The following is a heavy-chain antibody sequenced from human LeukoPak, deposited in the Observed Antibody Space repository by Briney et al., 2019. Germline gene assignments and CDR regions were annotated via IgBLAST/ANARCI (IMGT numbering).Heavy chain of an antibody. D-gene: IGHD6-13*01. V-gene: IGHV1-3*01. CDR2: INAGNGNT. J-gene: IGHJ4*02. Sequence: ASVKVSCKASGYTFTSYAMHWVRQAPGQRLEWMGWINAGNGNTKYSQKFQGRVTIARDTSASTACMELSSLRSEDTAVYYCARGPSSWYPYYFDYWGQGTLVTVSS. CDR1: GYTFTSYA. CDR3: ARGPSSWYPYYFDY.